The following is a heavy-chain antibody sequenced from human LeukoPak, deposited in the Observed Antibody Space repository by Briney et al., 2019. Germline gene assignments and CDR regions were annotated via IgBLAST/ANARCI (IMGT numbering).Heavy chain of an antibody. CDR1: GGSISSYY. Sequence: ASETLPLTCTVSGGSISSYYWSWIRQPPGKGLEWIGYIYYSGSTNYNPSLKSRVTISVDTSKNQFSLKLSSVTAADTAVYYCAGYCSGGTCYNAFDIWGQGTMVTVSS. J-gene: IGHJ3*02. V-gene: IGHV4-59*08. CDR3: AGYCSGGTCYNAFDI. CDR2: IYYSGST. D-gene: IGHD2-15*01.